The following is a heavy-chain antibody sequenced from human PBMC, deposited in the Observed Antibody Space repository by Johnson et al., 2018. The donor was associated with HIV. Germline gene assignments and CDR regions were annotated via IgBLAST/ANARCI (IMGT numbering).Heavy chain of an antibody. D-gene: IGHD4-17*01. CDR3: ASPQAGDYPQDDAFHI. V-gene: IGHV3-74*02. J-gene: IGHJ3*02. CDR1: GFTFSSYW. CDR2: INADGRST. Sequence: VQLVESGGGLVQPGGSLRLSCAASGFTFSSYWMHWVRQAPGKGLVWVSRINADGRSTTYADSVKGRFTISRDNAQNTLYLQMNRLRAEDTAVYYSASPQAGDYPQDDAFHIWGQCTVVTVSS.